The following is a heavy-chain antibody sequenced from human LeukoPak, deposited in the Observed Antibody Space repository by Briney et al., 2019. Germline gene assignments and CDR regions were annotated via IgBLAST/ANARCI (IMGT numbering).Heavy chain of an antibody. CDR2: IYSGGST. D-gene: IGHD6-13*01. Sequence: PGGSLRLSCAASGFTVSSNYMSWVRQAPGKGLEWVSVIYSGGSTYYADSVKGRFTISRDNSKNTLYLQMNSLRAEDTAVYYCVREGSSWYGSDYYGMDVWGQGTTVTVSS. J-gene: IGHJ6*02. V-gene: IGHV3-53*01. CDR3: VREGSSWYGSDYYGMDV. CDR1: GFTVSSNY.